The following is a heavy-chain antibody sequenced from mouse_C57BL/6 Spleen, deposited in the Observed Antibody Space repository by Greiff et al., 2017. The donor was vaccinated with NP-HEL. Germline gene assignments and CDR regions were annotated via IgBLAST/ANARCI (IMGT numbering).Heavy chain of an antibody. V-gene: IGHV1-26*01. J-gene: IGHJ2*01. CDR2: INPNNGGT. CDR1: GYTFTDYY. Sequence: EVQLQQSGPELVKPGASVTISCKASGYTFTDYYMNWVKQSHGKSLEWIGDINPNNGGTSYNQKFKGKATLTVDKSSSTAYMELRSLTSDDAAVYYCERGYDSYFDYWGQGTTLTVSS. CDR3: ERGYDSYFDY. D-gene: IGHD2-4*01.